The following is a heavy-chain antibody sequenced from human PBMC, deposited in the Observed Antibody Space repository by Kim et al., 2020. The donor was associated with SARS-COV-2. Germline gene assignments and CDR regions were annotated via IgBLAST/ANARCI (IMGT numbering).Heavy chain of an antibody. CDR1: GYMFTSYG. V-gene: IGHV1-18*04. CDR3: ARGAYGDVSFDY. D-gene: IGHD3-10*01. Sequence: ASVKVSCKACGYMFTSYGFSWVRQAPGQGLEWLGWISARDGNTKYGQKVQGRVIMTTDTSTNTVYMELWSLRSDDTAMYYCARGAYGDVSFDYWGQGTLV. CDR2: ISARDGNT. J-gene: IGHJ4*02.